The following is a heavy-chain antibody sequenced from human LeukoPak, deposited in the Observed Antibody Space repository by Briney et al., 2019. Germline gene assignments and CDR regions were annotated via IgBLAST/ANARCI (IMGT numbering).Heavy chain of an antibody. V-gene: IGHV4-59*08. Sequence: SGALSLTCTGSGGSLSNYYLSWIRQPPGKGLEWIGYIYYSGSTNYNPSLKSRVTISVDTSKNQFSLQMSSVTAADTAVYYCARHAWVSYGGDYYFDYWGQGTLVTVSS. CDR2: IYYSGST. CDR3: ARHAWVSYGGDYYFDY. J-gene: IGHJ4*02. D-gene: IGHD4-23*01. CDR1: GGSLSNYY.